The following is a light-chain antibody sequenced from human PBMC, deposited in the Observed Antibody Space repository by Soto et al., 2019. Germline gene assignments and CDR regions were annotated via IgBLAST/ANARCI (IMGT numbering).Light chain of an antibody. CDR1: QSVSNNY. V-gene: IGKV3-20*01. J-gene: IGKJ1*01. Sequence: EIVLTQSPGTLPLSPGERATLSCRASQSVSNNYLAWYQQKPGQAPRLLIYGASNRATGIPDRFSGSGAGTDFTLTISRQAAEVFAVYYCQHYGISCPFGQRTQVEI. CDR3: QHYGISCP. CDR2: GAS.